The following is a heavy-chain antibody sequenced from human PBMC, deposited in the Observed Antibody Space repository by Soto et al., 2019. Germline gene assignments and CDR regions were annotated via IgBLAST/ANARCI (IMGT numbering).Heavy chain of an antibody. CDR3: AKDLTGNGYFFDY. CDR2: ISGSGGDT. V-gene: IGHV3-23*01. Sequence: EVQLLESGGGLVQPGGSLRLSCAASGFTFGNHAMCWVRQAPGKGLDWVSAISGSGGDTFYADSVKGRFTISRDNSKNTLYLQMNSLRAEDTAVYYCAKDLTGNGYFFDYWGQGTLVTVSS. D-gene: IGHD3-9*01. CDR1: GFTFGNHA. J-gene: IGHJ4*02.